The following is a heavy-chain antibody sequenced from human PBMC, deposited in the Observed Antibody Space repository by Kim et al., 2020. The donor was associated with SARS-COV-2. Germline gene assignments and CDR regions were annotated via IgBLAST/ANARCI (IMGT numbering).Heavy chain of an antibody. CDR2: ISPVFRKA. CDR3: ARESEVHSPWFDP. Sequence: SVKVSCKASGGTLSNYAINWVRQSPRQGLEWMGAISPVFRKANYAEKFQGRVTITADESTSTVYMEMSGLTSEDTAVYYCARESEVHSPWFDPWVQG. CDR1: GGTLSNYA. V-gene: IGHV1-69*13. J-gene: IGHJ5*02. D-gene: IGHD3-3*02.